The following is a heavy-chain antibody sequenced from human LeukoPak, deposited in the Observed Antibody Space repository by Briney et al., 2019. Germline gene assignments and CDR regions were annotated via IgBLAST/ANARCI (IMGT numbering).Heavy chain of an antibody. V-gene: IGHV4-59*08. D-gene: IGHD3-10*01. CDR3: ARHGPADSRSYPLDY. CDR2: IYNSVTT. J-gene: IGHJ4*02. CDR1: GVSIRGYY. Sequence: SETLSLTCTVSGVSIRGYYWSWIRQPPGKRLEWIAYIYNSVTTNYNPSLKRRLTISVDTSENQISLKLSSVTAADTAVYYCARHGPADSRSYPLDYWGQGTLVTVSS.